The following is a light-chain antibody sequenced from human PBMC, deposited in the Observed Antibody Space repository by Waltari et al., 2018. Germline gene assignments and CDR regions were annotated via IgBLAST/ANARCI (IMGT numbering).Light chain of an antibody. CDR2: EVS. J-gene: IGLJ1*01. CDR3: SSYTSSNTYYV. CDR1: SSHVGGYNY. Sequence: QSALTQPASVSGSPGQSITLSCTGTSSHVGGYNYVSWYQHHPGNAPKLMIYEVSNRPSGVSTRFSGSKSGNTASLTISGLQAEDEADYHCSSYTSSNTYYVFGTGTKVTVL. V-gene: IGLV2-14*01.